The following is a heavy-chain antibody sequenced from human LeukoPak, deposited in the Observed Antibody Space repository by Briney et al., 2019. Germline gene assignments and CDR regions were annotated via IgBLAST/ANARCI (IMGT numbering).Heavy chain of an antibody. Sequence: PSETLSLTCTVSGGSISSSNYYWGWIRQPPGKGLEWIGSIYYSGSTYYNPSLKSRITISVDTSKNQFSLRLSSVTAADTAVYYCARLQYVLRFLEWLNLGLASYYFDYWGQGTLVTVSS. V-gene: IGHV4-39*01. CDR2: IYYSGST. J-gene: IGHJ4*02. CDR3: ARLQYVLRFLEWLNLGLASYYFDY. CDR1: GGSISSSNYY. D-gene: IGHD3-3*01.